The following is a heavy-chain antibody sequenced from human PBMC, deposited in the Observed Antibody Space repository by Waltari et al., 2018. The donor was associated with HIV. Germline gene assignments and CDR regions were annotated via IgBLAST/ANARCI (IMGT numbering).Heavy chain of an antibody. J-gene: IGHJ4*02. Sequence: QVQLHESGPGMVKPSETLSLTCAVSGYSISSDSYWGWLRQPPGKGLEWIGSASRSGSTYYSPSLKSRVTISLDTSKTQFSLKLNSVAAADTAVYYCGSGSRRGHSHGIDYWGQGTLVTVSS. CDR1: GYSISSDSY. CDR2: ASRSGST. D-gene: IGHD5-18*01. V-gene: IGHV4-38-2*01. CDR3: GSGSRRGHSHGIDY.